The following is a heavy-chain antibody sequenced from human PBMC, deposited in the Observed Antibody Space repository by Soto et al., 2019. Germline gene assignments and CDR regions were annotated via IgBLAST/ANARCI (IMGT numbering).Heavy chain of an antibody. D-gene: IGHD5-12*01. V-gene: IGHV3-33*01. Sequence: PGGSLRLSCAASGFTFSSYGMHWVRQAPGKGLEWVAVIWYDGSNKYYADSVKGRFTISRDNSKNTLYLQMNSLGAEDTAVYYCASSRGYSGYDLSDWGQGTLVTVSS. CDR3: ASSRGYSGYDLSD. CDR1: GFTFSSYG. CDR2: IWYDGSNK. J-gene: IGHJ4*02.